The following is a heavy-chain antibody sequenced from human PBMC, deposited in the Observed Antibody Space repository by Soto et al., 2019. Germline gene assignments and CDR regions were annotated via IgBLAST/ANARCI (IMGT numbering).Heavy chain of an antibody. V-gene: IGHV4-39*01. J-gene: IGHJ6*04. CDR1: GGSISSCDYY. D-gene: IGHD3-10*01. CDR3: ARHLAYYDGSRSFAVYYSGMDV. Sequence: QLQLQVSGPGLVKPSGTLSLTCTVSGGSISSCDYYWGWIRQPPGKGLEWIGTIDYSGSTYYNPSLKTRVTIPGDTSKNQFSLKLRSVTAADTAVYYCARHLAYYDGSRSFAVYYSGMDVLGKGTTGTVS. CDR2: IDYSGST.